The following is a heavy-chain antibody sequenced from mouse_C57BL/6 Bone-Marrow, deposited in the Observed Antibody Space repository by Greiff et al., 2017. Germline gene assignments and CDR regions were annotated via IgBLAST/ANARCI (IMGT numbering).Heavy chain of an antibody. CDR3: AREVRRRPYARDY. Sequence: VQLQQSGAELARPGASVKLSCQASGYTFTSYGISWVKQRTGPGLEWIGEIYPRSGNTYYNEKFKGKATLTADKSSSTAYMELRSLTSEDSAVYFCAREVRRRPYARDYWGQGTSGTVSS. CDR1: GYTFTSYG. D-gene: IGHD2-14*01. J-gene: IGHJ4*01. V-gene: IGHV1-81*01. CDR2: IYPRSGNT.